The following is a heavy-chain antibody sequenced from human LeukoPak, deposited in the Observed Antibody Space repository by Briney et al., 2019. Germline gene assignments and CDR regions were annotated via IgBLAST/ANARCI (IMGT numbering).Heavy chain of an antibody. V-gene: IGHV1-8*03. Sequence: GASVKVSCKASGYTFTSYDINWVLQATGQGLEWMGWMNPNSGKTGYAQKFQGRVTITRNTSISTAYMELSSLRSEDTAVYYCARDRYDILTGYYHPYYYYYMDVWGKGTTVTVSS. CDR2: MNPNSGKT. CDR1: GYTFTSYD. CDR3: ARDRYDILTGYYHPYYYYYMDV. J-gene: IGHJ6*03. D-gene: IGHD3-9*01.